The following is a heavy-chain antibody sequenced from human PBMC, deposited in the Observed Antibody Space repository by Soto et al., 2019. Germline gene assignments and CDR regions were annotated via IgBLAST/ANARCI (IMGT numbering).Heavy chain of an antibody. CDR2: IYYSGST. V-gene: IGHV4-59*01. CDR1: GGSISSYY. D-gene: IGHD3-3*01. CDR3: ARRALDLLAFEI. Sequence: SETLSLTCTVSGGSISSYYWSWIRQPPGKGLEWIGYIYYSGSTNYNPSLKSRVTISVDTSKNQFSLKLSSVTAADTAVYYGARRALDLLAFEIWGQGTMVTVSS. J-gene: IGHJ3*02.